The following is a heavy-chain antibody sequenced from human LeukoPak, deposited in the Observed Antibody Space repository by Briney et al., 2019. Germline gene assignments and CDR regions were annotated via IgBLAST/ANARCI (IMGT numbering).Heavy chain of an antibody. D-gene: IGHD6-13*01. CDR2: ISTSSSNI. CDR3: AKDYGSSWYDAFDI. Sequence: GGSLRLSCAASGFTFSSYSMNWVRQAPGKGLEWVSSISTSSSNIHYADSVKGRFTISRDNAKNTLYLQMNSLRAEDTAVYYCAKDYGSSWYDAFDIWGQGTMVTVSS. CDR1: GFTFSSYS. J-gene: IGHJ3*02. V-gene: IGHV3-21*01.